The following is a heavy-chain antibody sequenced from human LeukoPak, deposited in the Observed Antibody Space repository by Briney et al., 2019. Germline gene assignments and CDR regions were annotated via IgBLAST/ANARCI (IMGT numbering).Heavy chain of an antibody. CDR1: GYTFTSYG. V-gene: IGHV1-18*01. CDR3: AKRGGDTTYHPTYYFDC. CDR2: ISAYNGNT. J-gene: IGHJ4*02. Sequence: ASVKVSCKASGYTFTSYGISWVRQAPGQGLEWMGWISAYNGNTNYAQKLQGRVTMTTDTSTSTAYMELRSLRSDDTAVYYCAKRGGDTTYHPTYYFDCWGRGALVTVSS. D-gene: IGHD2-21*01.